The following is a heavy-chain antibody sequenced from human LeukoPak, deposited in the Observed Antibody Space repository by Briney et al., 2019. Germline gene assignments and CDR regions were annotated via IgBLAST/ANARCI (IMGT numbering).Heavy chain of an antibody. CDR1: GFTFSSYG. Sequence: PGRSLRLSCAASGFTFSSYGMHWVRQAPGKGLEWVAIISYDGTNKYYGDSVKGRFTISRDNSKNTLYPQINSLRVEDTAVYYCAKDTDYGDHTVDYWGQGTLVTVSS. CDR3: AKDTDYGDHTVDY. V-gene: IGHV3-30*18. J-gene: IGHJ4*02. CDR2: ISYDGTNK. D-gene: IGHD4-17*01.